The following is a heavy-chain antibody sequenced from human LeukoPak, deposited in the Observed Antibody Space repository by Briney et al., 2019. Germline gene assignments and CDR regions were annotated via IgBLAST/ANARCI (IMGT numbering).Heavy chain of an antibody. CDR1: GFTFSSYA. D-gene: IGHD2-15*01. V-gene: IGHV3-66*01. Sequence: GGSLRLSCAASGFTFSSYAMSWVRQAPGKGLEWVSVIYSGGSTYYADSVKGRFTISRDNSKNTLYLQMNSLRAEDTAVYYCARGWWDIVVVVAATDAFDIWGQGTMVTVSS. CDR3: ARGWWDIVVVVAATDAFDI. CDR2: IYSGGST. J-gene: IGHJ3*02.